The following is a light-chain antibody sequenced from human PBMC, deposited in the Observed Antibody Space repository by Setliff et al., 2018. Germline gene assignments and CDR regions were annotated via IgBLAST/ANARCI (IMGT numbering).Light chain of an antibody. CDR2: DNK. CDR3: GAWDRSLNVYV. V-gene: IGLV1-51*01. J-gene: IGLJ1*01. CDR1: SSNIGNNY. Sequence: QSVLTQPPSVSAAPGQKVTISCSGSSSNIGNNYVSWYQQLPGTAPKLLIYDNKRPSGIPDRFSGSKSGTSAILGITGLQTGDEADYYCGAWDRSLNVYVFGIGTKVTVL.